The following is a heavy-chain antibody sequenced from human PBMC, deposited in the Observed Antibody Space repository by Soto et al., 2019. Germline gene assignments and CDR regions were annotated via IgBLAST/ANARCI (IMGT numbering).Heavy chain of an antibody. CDR2: IYYSGST. J-gene: IGHJ4*02. CDR1: GGSISSYY. V-gene: IGHV4-59*08. Sequence: PSETLSLTCTVSGGSISSYYWSWIRQPPGKGLEWIGYIYYSGSTNSNPSLKSRVTISVDTSNNQFSLKLSSVTAADTAVYYCARRWGAAFDYWGQGPLVTVSS. D-gene: IGHD1-26*01. CDR3: ARRWGAAFDY.